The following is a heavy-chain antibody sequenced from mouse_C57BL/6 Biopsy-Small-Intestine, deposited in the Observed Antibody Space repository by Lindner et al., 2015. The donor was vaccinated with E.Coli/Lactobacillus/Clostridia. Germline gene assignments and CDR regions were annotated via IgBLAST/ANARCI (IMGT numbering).Heavy chain of an antibody. CDR3: ARGTFFDY. CDR2: INPNHGAT. CDR1: GYTFTDYN. J-gene: IGHJ2*01. Sequence: VQLQESGPELVKPGTSVKIHCKASGYTFTDYNTDWVKQSPGKSPEWIGDINPNHGATFYNQKFKDKAILTIDKSSNTAYMELRSLTSEDAAVYFCARGTFFDYWGQGTILTVSS. V-gene: IGHV1-18*01.